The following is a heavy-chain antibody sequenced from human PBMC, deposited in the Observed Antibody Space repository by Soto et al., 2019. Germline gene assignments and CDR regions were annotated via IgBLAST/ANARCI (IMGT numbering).Heavy chain of an antibody. V-gene: IGHV3-33*01. CDR3: ARAPRYDSSGYNRY. J-gene: IGHJ4*02. CDR2: IWYDGSNK. Sequence: QVQLVESGGGVVQPGGSLRLSCAASGFTFSSYGMHWVRQAPGKGLEWVAVIWYDGSNKYYADSVKGRFTISRDNSKNTLYLQMNSPRAEDTAVYYCARAPRYDSSGYNRYWGQGTLVTVSS. CDR1: GFTFSSYG. D-gene: IGHD3-22*01.